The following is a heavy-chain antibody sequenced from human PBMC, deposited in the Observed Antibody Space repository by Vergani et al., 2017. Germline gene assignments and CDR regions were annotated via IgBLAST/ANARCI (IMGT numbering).Heavy chain of an antibody. D-gene: IGHD6-13*01. CDR2: IYYSGST. J-gene: IGHJ4*02. CDR1: GGSISSYY. Sequence: QVQLQESGPGLVKPSETLSLTCTVSGGSISSYYWSWIRQPPGKGLEWIGYIYYSGSTNYNPSLKSRVTISVNTSKNQFSLKLSSVTAAYTAVYFCVREQQLGYYFDYWGQGTLVTVSS. V-gene: IGHV4-59*01. CDR3: VREQQLGYYFDY.